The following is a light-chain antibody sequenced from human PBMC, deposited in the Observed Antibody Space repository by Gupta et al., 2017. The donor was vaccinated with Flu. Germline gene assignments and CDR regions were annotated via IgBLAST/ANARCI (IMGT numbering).Light chain of an antibody. J-gene: IGKJ1*01. Sequence: VLTQSPGTLSLSPGERATLSCRASQSMNNYIAWYQQKPGQAPRLLIYDASSRAAGTPPRFSGSGSGTDFTLTISSLEPEDSAIYYCHQRSNWQMFGQGTKVEIK. CDR3: HQRSNWQM. CDR2: DAS. V-gene: IGKV3D-11*02. CDR1: QSMNNY.